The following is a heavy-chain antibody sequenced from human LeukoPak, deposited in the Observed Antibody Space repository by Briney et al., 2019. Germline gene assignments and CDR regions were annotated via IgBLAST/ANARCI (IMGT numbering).Heavy chain of an antibody. CDR3: AKDSQGFYSLYAFDI. Sequence: SVKVSCKASGGTFSSYPISWVRQAPGQGLEWMGIIIPIFGTTNFAQKFQGRVTITADESTSTAYMEFSSLRSEDTAVYYCAKDSQGFYSLYAFDIWGQGTMVTVSS. CDR2: IIPIFGTT. CDR1: GGTFSSYP. D-gene: IGHD5-18*01. V-gene: IGHV1-69*13. J-gene: IGHJ3*02.